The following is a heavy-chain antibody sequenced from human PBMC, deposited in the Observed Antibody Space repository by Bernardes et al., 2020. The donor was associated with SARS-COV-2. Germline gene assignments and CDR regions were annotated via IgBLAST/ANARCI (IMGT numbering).Heavy chain of an antibody. CDR2: ISAYNGNT. D-gene: IGHD3-3*01. Sequence: ASVKVSCKASGYTFTSYAFSWVRQAPGQGLEWMGWISAYNGNTNYAQKLQGRVTMTTDTSTSTAYMELRSLRSDDTAVYYCARGGVDFWSGLDFDYWGQGTLVTVSS. V-gene: IGHV1-18*01. J-gene: IGHJ4*02. CDR3: ARGGVDFWSGLDFDY. CDR1: GYTFTSYA.